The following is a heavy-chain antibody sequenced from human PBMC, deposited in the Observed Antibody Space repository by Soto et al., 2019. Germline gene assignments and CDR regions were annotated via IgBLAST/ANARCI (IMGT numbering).Heavy chain of an antibody. D-gene: IGHD2-2*01. Sequence: EVQLVESGGGLVQPGRSLRLSCAASGFTFDDYAMHWVRQAPGKGLEWVSGISWNSGSIGYADSVKGRFTISRDNAKNSLYLQMNSLRAEDTALYYCAKDFARDIVVVPAAGIFDYWGQGTLVTVSS. V-gene: IGHV3-9*01. CDR3: AKDFARDIVVVPAAGIFDY. CDR1: GFTFDDYA. J-gene: IGHJ4*02. CDR2: ISWNSGSI.